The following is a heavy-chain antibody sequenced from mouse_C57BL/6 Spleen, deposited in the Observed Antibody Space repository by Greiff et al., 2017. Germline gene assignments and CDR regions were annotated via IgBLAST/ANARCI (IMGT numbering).Heavy chain of an antibody. Sequence: EVHLVESGGGLVQPGGSLSLSCAASGFTFTDYYMSWVRQPPGKALEWLGFIRNKANGYTTVYSASVKGLFTISRDNSHSSLYLQMNALRAEDSATYYCARCGLLRAMDYWGQGTSVTVSS. CDR1: GFTFTDYY. CDR3: ARCGLLRAMDY. CDR2: IRNKANGYTT. V-gene: IGHV7-3*01. D-gene: IGHD1-1*01. J-gene: IGHJ4*01.